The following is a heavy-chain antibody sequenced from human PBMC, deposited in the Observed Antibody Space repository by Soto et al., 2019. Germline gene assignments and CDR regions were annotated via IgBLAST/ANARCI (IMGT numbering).Heavy chain of an antibody. D-gene: IGHD3-10*01. Sequence: QVQRQESGPGLVMPSQTLSLTCTVSGGYISSGGCYWSWIRQHPGKGLEWIGYIYYSGSAYCNPSLKSRVTISFDTSKNQFSLTLSSVTAADTAVYYCARDPGSNWFDPWGQGTLVTVSS. J-gene: IGHJ5*02. CDR1: GGYISSGGCY. V-gene: IGHV4-31*03. CDR3: ARDPGSNWFDP. CDR2: IYYSGSA.